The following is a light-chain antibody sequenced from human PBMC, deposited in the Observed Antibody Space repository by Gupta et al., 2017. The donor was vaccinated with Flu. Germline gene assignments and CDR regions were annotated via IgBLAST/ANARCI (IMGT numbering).Light chain of an antibody. Sequence: QSVLTQPPSVSAAPGQKVTISCPGSSSNLGNNYVSWYQQLPGTAPKLRIYDKNKRPSGIPDRFSGSKSGTSATLGITGLQTGDEADYYCGTWDSSLSAGVFGGGTKLTVL. V-gene: IGLV1-51*01. CDR3: GTWDSSLSAGV. J-gene: IGLJ3*02. CDR1: SSNLGNNY. CDR2: DKN.